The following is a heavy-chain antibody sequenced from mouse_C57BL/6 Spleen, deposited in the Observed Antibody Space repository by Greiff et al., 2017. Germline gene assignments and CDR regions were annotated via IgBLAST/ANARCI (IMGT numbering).Heavy chain of an antibody. V-gene: IGHV1-69*01. CDR1: GYTFTSYW. D-gene: IGHD1-1*01. CDR3: ARSPITTVVATRYFDV. CDR2: IDPSDSYT. J-gene: IGHJ1*03. Sequence: VKLQQPGAELVMPGASVKLSCKASGYTFTSYWMHWVKQRPGQGLEWIGEIDPSDSYTNYNQKFKGKSTLTVDKSSSTAYMQLSSLTSEDSAVYYCARSPITTVVATRYFDVWGTGTTVTVSS.